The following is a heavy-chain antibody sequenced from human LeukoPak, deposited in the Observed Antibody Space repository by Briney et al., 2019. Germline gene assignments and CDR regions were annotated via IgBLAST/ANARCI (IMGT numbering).Heavy chain of an antibody. CDR3: ARDIAARFDS. V-gene: IGHV1-18*01. J-gene: IGHJ4*02. CDR1: GYPFPSYD. D-gene: IGHD6-6*01. Sequence: ASVKVSCKASGYPFPSYDISWVRQAPGQGLEWMGRINSYSGNTKYVQNLQRRVTMTTDTSTSTTYMELRSLRSDDTAVYYCARDIAARFDSWGQGTLVTVSS. CDR2: INSYSGNT.